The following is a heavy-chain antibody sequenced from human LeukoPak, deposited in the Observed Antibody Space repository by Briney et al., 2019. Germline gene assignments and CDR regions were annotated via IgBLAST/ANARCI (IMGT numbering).Heavy chain of an antibody. CDR1: GYTFSTYG. V-gene: IGHV1-18*01. Sequence: ASVKVSCKASGYTFSTYGISWVRQAPGQGLEWMGWISTYNGNTNYAQKLQGRVTMTTETSTSTAYMELRSLGSDDTAVYYCARDPSTVTTGDDYYYGMDVWGQGTTVTVSS. J-gene: IGHJ6*02. CDR3: ARDPSTVTTGDDYYYGMDV. CDR2: ISTYNGNT. D-gene: IGHD4-4*01.